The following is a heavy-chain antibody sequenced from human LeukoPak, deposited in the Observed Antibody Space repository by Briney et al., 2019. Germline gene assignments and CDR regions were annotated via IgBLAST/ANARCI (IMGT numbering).Heavy chain of an antibody. V-gene: IGHV1-58*01. CDR3: AAASNYYDRSNYYSYAMDV. D-gene: IGHD3-22*01. CDR2: IVVGSGNT. J-gene: IGHJ6*02. Sequence: SVKVSCKASGFTFTTSAAQWVRQARGQRLEWIGWIVVGSGNTNYAQKFQERVTITRDMSTSTVYMDLSSQRSEDTAMYYCAAASNYYDRSNYYSYAMDVWGQGTTVTVSS. CDR1: GFTFTTSA.